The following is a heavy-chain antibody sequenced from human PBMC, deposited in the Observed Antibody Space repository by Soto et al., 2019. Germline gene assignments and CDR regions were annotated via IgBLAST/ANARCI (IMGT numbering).Heavy chain of an antibody. J-gene: IGHJ1*01. CDR2: IYYSGST. CDR1: GGSISSGDYY. CDR3: ARGCSGGSCYDKYFQH. V-gene: IGHV4-61*08. D-gene: IGHD2-15*01. Sequence: SETLCLTCTVSGGSISSGDYYRSWIHQPPGKGLEWIGHIYYSGSTNYNPSLKSRVTISVDTSKNQFSLKLSSVTAADTAVYYCARGCSGGSCYDKYFQHWGQGTLVTVSS.